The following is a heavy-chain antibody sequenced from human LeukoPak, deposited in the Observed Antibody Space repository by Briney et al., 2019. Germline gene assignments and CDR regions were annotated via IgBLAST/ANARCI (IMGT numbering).Heavy chain of an antibody. CDR3: ARERQQLVRRYFDY. CDR1: GGSISSYY. Sequence: SETLSLTCTVSGGSISSYYWSWIRQPPGKGLEWIGYIYYSGSTNYNPSLKSRVTISVDTSKNQFPLKLSSVTAADTAVYYCARERQQLVRRYFDYWGQGTLVTVSS. D-gene: IGHD6-13*01. V-gene: IGHV4-59*12. J-gene: IGHJ4*02. CDR2: IYYSGST.